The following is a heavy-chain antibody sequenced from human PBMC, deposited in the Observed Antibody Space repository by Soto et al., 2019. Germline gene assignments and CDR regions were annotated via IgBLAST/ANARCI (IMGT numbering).Heavy chain of an antibody. CDR3: ARNPSYYDSPQN. Sequence: GGSLRLSCAASGFNFYNYAMTWVRQAPGKGLEWVSGISGDGTRTYYGDSVKGRFTISRDNSKNTVFLQMNSLRAEDTAVYYCARNPSYYDSPQNWGQGTMVTVSS. D-gene: IGHD3-22*01. CDR1: GFNFYNYA. CDR2: ISGDGTRT. V-gene: IGHV3-23*01. J-gene: IGHJ3*01.